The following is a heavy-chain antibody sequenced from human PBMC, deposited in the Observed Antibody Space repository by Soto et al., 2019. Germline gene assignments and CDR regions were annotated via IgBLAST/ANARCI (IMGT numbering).Heavy chain of an antibody. CDR2: ITADGGRA. D-gene: IGHD6-13*01. V-gene: IGHV3-23*01. CDR1: GLTFSKYA. Sequence: EVQLLDSGGGLVQPGGSLRLSCVASGLTFSKYAMGWVRQAPGKGLEWVSAITADGGRANYADFVQGRFTISRDNSQNTLYMQMISLRAEDTAVYYCAKDLRGPEAGTWYFDLWGRGTLVTVSS. CDR3: AKDLRGPEAGTWYFDL. J-gene: IGHJ2*01.